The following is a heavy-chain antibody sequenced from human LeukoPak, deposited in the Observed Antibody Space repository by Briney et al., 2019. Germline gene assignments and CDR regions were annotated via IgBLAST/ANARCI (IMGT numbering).Heavy chain of an antibody. CDR1: RFTSSINI. D-gene: IGHD6-13*01. V-gene: IGHV3-21*01. Sequence: VGSPRPSRAASRFTSSINIMTTGPGALSTRRGACSSMSSSSSYIYYAASVNGRFTTSRDNAKNSLYLPMNSLRAEDTAVYYCARDLHSSSWYNDYWGQGTLITVSS. J-gene: IGHJ4*02. CDR3: ARDLHSSSWYNDY. CDR2: MSSSSSYI.